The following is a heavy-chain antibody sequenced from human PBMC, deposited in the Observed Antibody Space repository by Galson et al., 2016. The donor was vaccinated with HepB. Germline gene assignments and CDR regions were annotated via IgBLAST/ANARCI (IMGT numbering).Heavy chain of an antibody. V-gene: IGHV2-70*11. J-gene: IGHJ6*02. D-gene: IGHD3/OR15-3a*01. Sequence: PALVKPTQTLTLTCTFSGFSLNTSEMCVSWIRQPPGKALEWLARIDWDDDKYYSTSLKTRPTIAKDTSKNQVVLTMTNVDPVDTATYFCSRTLRGPPYYTYALDVWGQGTTVTVSS. CDR2: IDWDDDK. CDR1: GFSLNTSEMC. CDR3: SRTLRGPPYYTYALDV.